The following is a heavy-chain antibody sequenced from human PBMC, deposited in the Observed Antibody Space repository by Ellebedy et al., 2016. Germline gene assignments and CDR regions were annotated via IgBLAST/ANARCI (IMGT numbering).Heavy chain of an antibody. V-gene: IGHV4-34*01. Sequence: SETLSLXCAVYGGSFSGYYWSWIRQPPGKGLEWIGEINHSGSTNYNPSLKSRVTISVDTSKNQFSLKLSSVTAADTAVYYCASHLLDDAFDIWGQGTMVTVSS. CDR2: INHSGST. CDR3: ASHLLDDAFDI. CDR1: GGSFSGYY. J-gene: IGHJ3*02. D-gene: IGHD2-15*01.